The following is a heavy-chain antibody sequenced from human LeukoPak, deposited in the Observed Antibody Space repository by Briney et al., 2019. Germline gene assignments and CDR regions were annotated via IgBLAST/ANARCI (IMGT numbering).Heavy chain of an antibody. CDR1: GFTFSSYG. CDR3: AREPVVAAEGEVDY. Sequence: GGSLRLSCAASGFTFSSYGMHWVRQAPGKGLEWVAVISYDGSNKYYADSVKGRFTISRDNSKNTLYLQMNSLRAEDTAVYYCAREPVVAAEGEVDYWGQGTLVTVSS. J-gene: IGHJ4*02. V-gene: IGHV3-30*03. D-gene: IGHD2-15*01. CDR2: ISYDGSNK.